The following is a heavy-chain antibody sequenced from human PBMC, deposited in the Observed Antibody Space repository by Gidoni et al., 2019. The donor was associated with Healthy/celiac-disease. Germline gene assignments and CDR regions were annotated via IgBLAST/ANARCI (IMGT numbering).Heavy chain of an antibody. J-gene: IGHJ6*02. Sequence: QVQLVQSGAGVKKPGASVKVSCKASGYTFTSYYMHWVRQAPGQGLEWMGISNPSGGSTSYAQKFQGRVTMTRDTSTSTVYMELSSLRSEDTAVYYCARKETQGVYGMDVWGQGTTVTVSS. CDR1: GYTFTSYY. V-gene: IGHV1-46*01. D-gene: IGHD3-16*01. CDR2: SNPSGGST. CDR3: ARKETQGVYGMDV.